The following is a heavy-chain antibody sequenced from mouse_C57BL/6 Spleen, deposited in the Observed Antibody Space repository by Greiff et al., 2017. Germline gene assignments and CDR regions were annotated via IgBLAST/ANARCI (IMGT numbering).Heavy chain of an antibody. CDR1: GYTFTSYW. V-gene: IGHV1-61*01. CDR3: ARSLDSSVAMDY. D-gene: IGHD3-2*02. J-gene: IGHJ4*01. Sequence: QVHVKQPGAELVRPGSSVKLSCKASGYTFTSYWMDWVKQRPGQGLEWIGNIYPSDSETHYNQKFKDKATLTVDKSSSTAYMQLSSLTSEDSAVYYCARSLDSSVAMDYWGQGTSVTVSS. CDR2: IYPSDSET.